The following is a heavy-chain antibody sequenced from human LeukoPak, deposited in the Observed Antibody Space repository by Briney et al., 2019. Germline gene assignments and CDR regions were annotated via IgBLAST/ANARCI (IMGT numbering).Heavy chain of an antibody. CDR3: AQGGGYRPDY. V-gene: IGHV4-4*07. Sequence: KSSETLSLTCTVSSGSSSPYYGSWIRQPAGKGLEWIGRVFTSGSTNYNPSLESRVTMSIDTSKNQFSLKLSSVTAADTAVYYCAQGGGYRPDYWGQGTLVTVSS. D-gene: IGHD3-16*02. J-gene: IGHJ4*02. CDR2: VFTSGST. CDR1: SGSSSPYY.